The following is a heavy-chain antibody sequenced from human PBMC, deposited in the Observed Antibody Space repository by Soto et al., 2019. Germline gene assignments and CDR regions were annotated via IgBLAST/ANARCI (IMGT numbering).Heavy chain of an antibody. CDR1: GGSISSYY. CDR3: ARGRPWELYDY. V-gene: IGHV4-59*12. D-gene: IGHD1-7*01. J-gene: IGHJ4*02. CDR2: IYYSGST. Sequence: SETLSLTCTVSGGSISSYYWGWIRQPPGKGLEWIGSIYYSGSTNYNPSLKSRVTIAVDTSNNQFSLKLSSMTAADTAVYYCARGRPWELYDYWGQGTLVTVSS.